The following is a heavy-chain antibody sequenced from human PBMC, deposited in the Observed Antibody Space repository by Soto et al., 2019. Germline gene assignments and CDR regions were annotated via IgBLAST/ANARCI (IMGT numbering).Heavy chain of an antibody. D-gene: IGHD5-12*01. J-gene: IGHJ4*02. V-gene: IGHV3-23*01. CDR3: AKTLGPSGVDIAATTSYFDY. Sequence: GSLRLSCAASGFIFSTYAMTWVRQAPGKGLEWVSAISGSGGNTDYADSVKGRFTISRDNAKNTLYLQMNSLRAEDTALYYCAKTLGPSGVDIAATTSYFDYWGQGTLVTVSS. CDR1: GFIFSTYA. CDR2: ISGSGGNT.